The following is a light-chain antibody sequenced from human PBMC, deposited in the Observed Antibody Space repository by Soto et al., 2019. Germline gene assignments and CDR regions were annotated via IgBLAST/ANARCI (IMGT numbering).Light chain of an antibody. V-gene: IGLV1-51*01. CDR3: GTWDSSLSAAGV. J-gene: IGLJ3*02. CDR1: SSNIGNNY. CDR2: DNN. Sequence: QSVLTQPPSVSAAPGQKVTISCSGSSSNIGNNYVSWYQQLPGTAPKLLIYDNNKRPSGIPDRFSGSKSGTSATLGITGLQTGDEADYYCGTWDSSLSAAGVFGEGTKLTVL.